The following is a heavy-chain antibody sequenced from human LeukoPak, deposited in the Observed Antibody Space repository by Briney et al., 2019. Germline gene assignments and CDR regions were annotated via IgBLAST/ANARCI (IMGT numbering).Heavy chain of an antibody. D-gene: IGHD1-26*01. V-gene: IGHV1-69*13. CDR3: ARDDSGSLNWFDP. J-gene: IGHJ5*02. CDR1: GGTFSSYA. Sequence: SVKVSCKASGGTFSSYAISWVRQAPGQGLEWMGGIIPIFGTANYAQKFQGRVTITADESTSTAYMELSSLRSEDTAVYYCARDDSGSLNWFDPWGQGTLVTVSS. CDR2: IIPIFGTA.